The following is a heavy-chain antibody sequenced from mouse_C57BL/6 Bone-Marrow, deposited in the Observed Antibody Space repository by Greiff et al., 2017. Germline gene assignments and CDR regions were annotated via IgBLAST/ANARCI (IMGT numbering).Heavy chain of an antibody. CDR1: GYTFTSYG. Sequence: QVQLQQSGAELARPGASVKLSCKASGYTFTSYGISWVKQRTGQGLEWIGEIYPRSGNTYYNEKFKGKATLTADKSSSTAYMELRSLTSEDSAVYVCARGGWLLDGFAYWGQGTLVTVSA. CDR3: ARGGWLLDGFAY. CDR2: IYPRSGNT. J-gene: IGHJ3*01. V-gene: IGHV1-81*01. D-gene: IGHD2-3*01.